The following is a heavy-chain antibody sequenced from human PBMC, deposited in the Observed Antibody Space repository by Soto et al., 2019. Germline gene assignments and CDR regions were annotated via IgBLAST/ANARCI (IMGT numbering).Heavy chain of an antibody. CDR3: ALAPNSYHQLNRY. V-gene: IGHV1-69*13. J-gene: IGHJ4*02. CDR2: ITPISDSA. CDR1: GGSFHSSA. D-gene: IGHD1-1*01. Sequence: SVKVSCKVSGGSFHSSAINWLRQAPGQGLEWMGGITPISDSANYAQNFQGRVTITADVYTTTAYMEVNSLTSEDTAVFYCALAPNSYHQLNRYWGQGTLVNVSS.